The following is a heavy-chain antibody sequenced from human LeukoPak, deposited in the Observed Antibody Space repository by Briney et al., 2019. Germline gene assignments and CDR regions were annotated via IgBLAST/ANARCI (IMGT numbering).Heavy chain of an antibody. D-gene: IGHD3-3*01. CDR2: ISSSGNTI. CDR3: ARFPKRVDFWFWVDY. CDR1: GFTFSDYY. V-gene: IGHV3-11*04. J-gene: IGHJ4*02. Sequence: GGSLRLSCAASGFTFSDYYMSWIRQPPGKGLEWVSYISSSGNTIYYADSVNGRFTISRDNAKNSLYLHMNSLRAEDTAVYYCARFPKRVDFWFWVDYWGQGTLVTVSS.